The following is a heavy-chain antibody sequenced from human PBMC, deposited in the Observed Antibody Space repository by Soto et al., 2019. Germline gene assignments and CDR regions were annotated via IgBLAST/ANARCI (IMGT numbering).Heavy chain of an antibody. CDR1: GGTFSSYA. D-gene: IGHD3-16*01. CDR2: LIPIFGTA. V-gene: IGHV1-69*01. CDR3: ARWVRGTPLYYYYGMDV. Sequence: QVQLVQSGAEVKKPGSSVKVSCKASGGTFSSYAISWVRQAPGQGLEWMGGLIPIFGTANYAQKFQGRVTITEDESTSTAYMELSSLRSEDTDVYYFARWVRGTPLYYYYGMDVCGQGTTVTVSS. J-gene: IGHJ6*02.